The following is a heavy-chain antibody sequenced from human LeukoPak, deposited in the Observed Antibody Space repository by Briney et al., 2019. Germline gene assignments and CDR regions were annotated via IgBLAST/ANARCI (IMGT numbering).Heavy chain of an antibody. J-gene: IGHJ4*02. CDR3: ARDFPQDGFDY. Sequence: ASVKVSCKASGYTFTGNYMHWVRQAPGQGLEWMGWIDPNSGGTNYAQKFQGRVTMTRDTSIGTAYMELNRLRSEDTAVYYCARDFPQDGFDYWGQGTLVTVSS. V-gene: IGHV1-2*02. CDR2: IDPNSGGT. CDR1: GYTFTGNY.